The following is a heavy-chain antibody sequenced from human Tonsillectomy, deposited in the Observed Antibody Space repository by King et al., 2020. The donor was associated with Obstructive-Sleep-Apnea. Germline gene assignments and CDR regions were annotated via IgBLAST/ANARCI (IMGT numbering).Heavy chain of an antibody. V-gene: IGHV3-30*03. CDR1: GFNFRRTA. J-gene: IGHJ4*02. CDR2: ISYDGRTD. CDR3: VREVVYQLDF. D-gene: IGHD2-8*02. Sequence: QLVQSGGGVVHPGRSLRLSCAASGFNFRRTAMHWVRQAPGKGLEWVAVISYDGRTDYYGDPVRGRLTASRDNSRDTPFLQMKNLRHDGTAVYYCVREVVYQLDFGGQGTQVTVSS.